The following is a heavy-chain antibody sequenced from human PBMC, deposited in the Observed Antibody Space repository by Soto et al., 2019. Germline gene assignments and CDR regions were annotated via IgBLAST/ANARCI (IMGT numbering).Heavy chain of an antibody. D-gene: IGHD3-22*01. Sequence: QVQLVQSGAEVKKPGSSVKVSCKASGGTFSSYTISWVRQAPGQGLEWMGRIIPILGKANYAQKFQGRVTITADKSTSTAYMVLSSLRPEDTAMYYCARETGIMIVIHWGQGTLVTVSS. CDR3: ARETGIMIVIH. J-gene: IGHJ4*02. V-gene: IGHV1-69*08. CDR2: IIPILGKA. CDR1: GGTFSSYT.